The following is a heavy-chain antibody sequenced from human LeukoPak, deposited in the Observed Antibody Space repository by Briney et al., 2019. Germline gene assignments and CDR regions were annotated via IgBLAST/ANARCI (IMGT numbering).Heavy chain of an antibody. J-gene: IGHJ6*03. V-gene: IGHV1-2*02. CDR3: ARGGRNYGGNPHSRLLEYYYYYYMDV. CDR2: INPNSGGT. D-gene: IGHD4-23*01. Sequence: ASVKVSCKASGYTFTGYYMHWVRQAPGQGLEWMGWINPNSGGTNYAQKFQGRVTMTRDTSISTAYMELSRLGSDDTAVYYCARGGRNYGGNPHSRLLEYYYYYYMDVWGKGTTVTVSS. CDR1: GYTFTGYY.